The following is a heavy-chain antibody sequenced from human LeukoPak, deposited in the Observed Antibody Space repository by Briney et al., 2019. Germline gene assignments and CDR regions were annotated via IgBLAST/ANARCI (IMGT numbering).Heavy chain of an antibody. V-gene: IGHV4-4*07. CDR2: IYSSGII. Sequence: PAETLSLTCTVSGGSISSYYWSWIRQPAGKAPEGIGRIYSSGIINYNPSLKSRVTMSLENSKNQLSLTLSYVTAADTAVYYCASDTGKSGYPDYWGQGTLVTVSS. J-gene: IGHJ4*02. D-gene: IGHD3-3*01. CDR1: GGSISSYY. CDR3: ASDTGKSGYPDY.